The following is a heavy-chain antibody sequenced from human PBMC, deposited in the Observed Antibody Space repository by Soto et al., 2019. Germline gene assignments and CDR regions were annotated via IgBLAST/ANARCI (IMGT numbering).Heavy chain of an antibody. J-gene: IGHJ6*03. V-gene: IGHV3-33*01. Sequence: QVQLVESGGGVVQPGRSLRLSCAASGFTFSSYGMHWVRQAPGKGLEWVAVIWYDGSNKYYADSVKGRFTISRDNSKNTLYLQMNSLRAEDTAVYYWARDAGCSGGSCYQANYYYYYYMDVWGKGTTVTVSS. D-gene: IGHD2-15*01. CDR3: ARDAGCSGGSCYQANYYYYYYMDV. CDR1: GFTFSSYG. CDR2: IWYDGSNK.